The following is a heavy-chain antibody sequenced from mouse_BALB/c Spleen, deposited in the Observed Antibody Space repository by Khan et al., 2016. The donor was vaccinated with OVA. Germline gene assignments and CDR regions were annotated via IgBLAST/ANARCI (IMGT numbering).Heavy chain of an antibody. J-gene: IGHJ4*01. D-gene: IGHD2-1*01. V-gene: IGHV1-37*01. CDR3: GRCYRNSLMDY. CDR2: INPYNGDT. CDR1: GYSFTGYF. Sequence: EVQLQESGPELVKPGASVKISCKASGYSFTGYFMNWVKQSHGKSLEWIGRINPYNGDTFYNQKFKGKVTLTVDKSSSTAHMEFLSLTSEDSAVYYCGRCYRNSLMDYWGQGTSVTVSS.